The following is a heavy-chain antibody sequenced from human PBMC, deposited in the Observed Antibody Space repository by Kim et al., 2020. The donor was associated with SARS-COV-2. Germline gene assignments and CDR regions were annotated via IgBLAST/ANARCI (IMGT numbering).Heavy chain of an antibody. V-gene: IGHV3-48*02. J-gene: IGHJ4*02. Sequence: NTDYADSVRGRFTISRDNAKNSLYLQMNSLRDEDTAVYFCARGTGMVSFDSWGQGTLVTVSS. CDR3: ARGTGMVSFDS. CDR2: NT. D-gene: IGHD3-10*01.